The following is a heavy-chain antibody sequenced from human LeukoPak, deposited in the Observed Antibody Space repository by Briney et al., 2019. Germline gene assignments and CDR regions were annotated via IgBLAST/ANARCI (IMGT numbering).Heavy chain of an antibody. D-gene: IGHD4-23*01. CDR3: AKNRVGTYMDV. Sequence: RRSLRLSCAASGFIFSSYAMSWVRQAPGKGLEWVSAISASGSRTYYADSVKGRFTISRDNSKNTLYLQMNSLRAEDTAVYYCAKNRVGTYMDVWGKGTTVTVSS. J-gene: IGHJ6*03. V-gene: IGHV3-23*01. CDR1: GFIFSSYA. CDR2: ISASGSRT.